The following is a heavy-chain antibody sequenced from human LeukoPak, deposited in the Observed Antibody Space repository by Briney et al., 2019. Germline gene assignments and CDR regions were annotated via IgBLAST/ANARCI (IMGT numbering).Heavy chain of an antibody. J-gene: IGHJ5*02. Sequence: ASVKVSFKASVYTFTGYYMHWVRQATGQGLEWMGRINPNSGGTNNAQKFQGRVTMTRDSSISTAYLELSRLRSDDTAVYYCARDRDSLAGWFDPWGQGTLVTVSS. CDR3: ARDRDSLAGWFDP. CDR2: INPNSGGT. D-gene: IGHD2-21*01. V-gene: IGHV1-2*06. CDR1: VYTFTGYY.